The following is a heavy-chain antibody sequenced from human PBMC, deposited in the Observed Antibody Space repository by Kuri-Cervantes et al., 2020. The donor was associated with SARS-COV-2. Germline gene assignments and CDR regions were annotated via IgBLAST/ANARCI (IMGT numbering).Heavy chain of an antibody. J-gene: IGHJ4*02. CDR2: IYHSGST. V-gene: IGHV4-38-2*02. D-gene: IGHD3-10*01. CDR3: ARESYYGSGSYYGDPFLN. Sequence: SQTLSLTCAVSGYSISSGYYWGWIRQPPGKGLEWIGSIYHSGSTYYNPSLKSRVTISVDTSKNQFSLKLSSVTAADTAVYYCARESYYGSGSYYGDPFLNWGQGTLVTVSS. CDR1: GYSISSGYY.